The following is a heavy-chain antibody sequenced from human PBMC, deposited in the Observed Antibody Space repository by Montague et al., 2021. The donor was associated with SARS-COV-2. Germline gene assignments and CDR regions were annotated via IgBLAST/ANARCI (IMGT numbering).Heavy chain of an antibody. V-gene: IGHV4-39*01. Sequence: ETLSLTCTVSGGSISSSSYDWGWIRQPPGKGLEWIGSIYYSGTTYYNPSLKSRVTISVDTSKNQFSLKLSSVTAADTAVYYCARHVRSLMVRGPDFDYWGQGTLVTVSS. D-gene: IGHD3-10*01. J-gene: IGHJ4*02. CDR1: GGSISSSSYD. CDR3: ARHVRSLMVRGPDFDY. CDR2: IYYSGTT.